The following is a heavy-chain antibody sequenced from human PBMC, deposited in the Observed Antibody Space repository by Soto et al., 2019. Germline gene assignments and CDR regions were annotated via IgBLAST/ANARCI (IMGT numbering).Heavy chain of an antibody. CDR1: GGSFSPYY. J-gene: IGHJ4*02. CDR2: INHSGST. V-gene: IGHV4-34*01. CDR3: ASCLGRSGGSCYGTVY. D-gene: IGHD2-15*01. Sequence: PSETLSLTCAVYGGSFSPYYWSWIRQPPGKGLEWIGEINHSGSTNYNPSLKSRVTISVDTSKNQFSLKLISVTAADTALYYCASCLGRSGGSCYGTVYWGQGTLVTVSS.